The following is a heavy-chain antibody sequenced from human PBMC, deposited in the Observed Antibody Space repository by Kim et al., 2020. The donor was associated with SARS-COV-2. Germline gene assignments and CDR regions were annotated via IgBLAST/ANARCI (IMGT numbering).Heavy chain of an antibody. Sequence: RYSPSFQGQVTISADKSISTAYLQWSSLKASDTAMYYCARQYSSSTAPDYWGQGTLVTVSS. J-gene: IGHJ4*02. D-gene: IGHD6-13*01. CDR3: ARQYSSSTAPDY. V-gene: IGHV5-51*01.